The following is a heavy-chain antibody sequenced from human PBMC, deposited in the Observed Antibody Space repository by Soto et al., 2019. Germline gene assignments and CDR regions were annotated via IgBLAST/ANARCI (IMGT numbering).Heavy chain of an antibody. CDR2: IWYDGSNK. V-gene: IGHV3-33*01. Sequence: QVQLVESGGGVVQPGRSLRLSCAASGFTFSSYGMHWVRQAPGEGLEWVAVIWYDGSNKYYADSVKGRFTISRDNSKNTLYLQMNSLRAEDTAVYYCAREVVAAAYYYYGMDVWGQGTTVTVSS. CDR1: GFTFSSYG. D-gene: IGHD5-12*01. J-gene: IGHJ6*02. CDR3: AREVVAAAYYYYGMDV.